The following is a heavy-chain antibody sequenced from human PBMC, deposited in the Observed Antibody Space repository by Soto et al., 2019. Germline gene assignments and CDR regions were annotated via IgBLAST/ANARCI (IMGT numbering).Heavy chain of an antibody. CDR2: INAHSGGT. V-gene: IGHV1-2*02. CDR3: ARAGLTTLELATTY. Sequence: ASVKVSCKASGFSFTGYYIHWLRQAPGQGLEWMGWINAHSGGTEYAQKFQGRVTLTRDTSITTVYMELSRLTSDDTAVYYCARAGLTTLELATTYWGQGTLVTVSS. J-gene: IGHJ4*02. CDR1: GFSFTGYY. D-gene: IGHD5-12*01.